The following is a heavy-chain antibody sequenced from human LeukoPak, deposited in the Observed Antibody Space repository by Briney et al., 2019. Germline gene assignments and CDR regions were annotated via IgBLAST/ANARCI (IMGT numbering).Heavy chain of an antibody. V-gene: IGHV3-30*04. CDR3: ASHSSTWYKPSDY. Sequence: GGSLRLSCAPSGFTFSSYTMHWVRQAPGKGLEWAAVISYDGSNKYYADSVKGRFTISRDNSKNTLYLQMNSLRAEDTAVYYCASHSSTWYKPSDYWGQGTLVTVSS. J-gene: IGHJ4*02. D-gene: IGHD6-13*01. CDR2: ISYDGSNK. CDR1: GFTFSSYT.